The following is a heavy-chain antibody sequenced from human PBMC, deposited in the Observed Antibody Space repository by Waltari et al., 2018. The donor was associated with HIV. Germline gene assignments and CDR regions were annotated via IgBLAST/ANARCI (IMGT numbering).Heavy chain of an antibody. CDR3: ARYTTCWYDS. CDR2: INTKTGNP. Sequence: QVQLVQSGSELKKPGASVKVSCKASGYTFTNNAVNWVRQAPGQVLEWMGWINTKTGNPSYAQGFTGRFVFSLDTSVSTAYLQISSLKAEDTAFYYCARYTTCWYDSWGQGTLVTVSS. J-gene: IGHJ5*01. V-gene: IGHV7-4-1*02. CDR1: GYTFTNNA. D-gene: IGHD2-2*02.